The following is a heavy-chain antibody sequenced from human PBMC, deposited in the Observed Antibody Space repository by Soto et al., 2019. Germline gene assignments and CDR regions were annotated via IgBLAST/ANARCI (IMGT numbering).Heavy chain of an antibody. CDR2: ISCVGTT. CDR1: GASIGSGPYY. Sequence: PSETLSLTCNVSGASIGSGPYYWGWIRQPPGKGLEGIGSISCVGTTYYNPSLKGRVTISVDTSKKHYSLYLTSVTAADTAVYYCANSFSGGCYSSQSDDSWGQGMLVPVSS. J-gene: IGHJ4*02. V-gene: IGHV4-39*02. CDR3: ANSFSGGCYSSQSDDS. D-gene: IGHD6-13*01.